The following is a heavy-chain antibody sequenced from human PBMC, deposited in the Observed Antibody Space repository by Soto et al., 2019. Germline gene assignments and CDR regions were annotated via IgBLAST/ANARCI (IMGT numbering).Heavy chain of an antibody. CDR3: ARGALYYDFWSGYYGWFDP. J-gene: IGHJ5*02. D-gene: IGHD3-3*01. V-gene: IGHV1-8*01. CDR1: GYTFTSYD. CDR2: MNPNSGNT. Sequence: ASVKVSCKAPGYTFTSYDINWVRQATGQGLEWMGWMNPNSGNTGYAQKFQGRVTMTRNTSISTAYMELSSLRSEDTAVYYCARGALYYDFWSGYYGWFDPWGQRTLVTVSS.